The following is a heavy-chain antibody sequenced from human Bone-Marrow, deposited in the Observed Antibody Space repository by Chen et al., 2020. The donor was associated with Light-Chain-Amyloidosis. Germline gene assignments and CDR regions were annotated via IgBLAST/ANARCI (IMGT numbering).Heavy chain of an antibody. CDR1: GFTFSSYC. CDR2: ISYDGSNK. Sequence: QVQLVESGGGVVQPGRSLRLSCAASGFTFSSYCMHWVRQAPGKGLEWVAVISYDGSNKYYADSVKGRFTISRDNSKNTLYLQMNSLRAEDTAVYYCAKEQGLSVPYWGQGTLVTVSS. J-gene: IGHJ4*02. D-gene: IGHD6-19*01. V-gene: IGHV3-30*18. CDR3: AKEQGLSVPY.